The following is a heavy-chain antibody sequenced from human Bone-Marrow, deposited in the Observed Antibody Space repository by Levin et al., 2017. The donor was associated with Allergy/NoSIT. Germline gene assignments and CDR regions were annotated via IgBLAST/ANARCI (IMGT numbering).Heavy chain of an antibody. V-gene: IGHV3-15*01. CDR3: TTFPEWELGY. D-gene: IGHD1-26*01. J-gene: IGHJ4*02. Sequence: SCAASGFTFSNAWMSWVRQAPGKGLEWVGRIKSKTDGGTTDYAAPVKGRFTISRDDSKNTLYLKMNSLKTEDTAVYYCTTFPEWELGYWGQGTLVTVSS. CDR2: IKSKTDGGTT. CDR1: GFTFSNAW.